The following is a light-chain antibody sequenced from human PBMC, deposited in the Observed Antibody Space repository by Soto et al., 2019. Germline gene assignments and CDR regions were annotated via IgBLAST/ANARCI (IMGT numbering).Light chain of an antibody. CDR2: GAS. CDR1: QSVSNNY. J-gene: IGKJ5*01. V-gene: IGKV3-20*01. Sequence: EIVLTHAPCTLSLAPFRGSTLCGRASQSVSNNYLAWYQQKPGQAPRLLIYGASNRATGIPDRFSGSGSGTDFTLTISRLETEDFAVYYCQQYGSSGTFGQGTRLEIK. CDR3: QQYGSSGT.